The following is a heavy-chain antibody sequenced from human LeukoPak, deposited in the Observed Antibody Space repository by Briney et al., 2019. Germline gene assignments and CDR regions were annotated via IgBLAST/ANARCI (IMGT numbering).Heavy chain of an antibody. CDR2: IWYDGSNK. Sequence: GRSLRLSCAASGFTFSSYGMHWVRQAPGKGLEWVAVIWYDGSNKYYADSVKGRFTISRDNSKNTLYLQMNSLRAEDTAVYYCARGTRTYYYDSSGYCDYWGQGTLVTVSS. CDR1: GFTFSSYG. CDR3: ARGTRTYYYDSSGYCDY. J-gene: IGHJ4*02. D-gene: IGHD3-22*01. V-gene: IGHV3-33*01.